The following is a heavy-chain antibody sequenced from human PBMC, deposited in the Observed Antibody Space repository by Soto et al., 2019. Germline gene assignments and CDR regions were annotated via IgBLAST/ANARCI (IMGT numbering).Heavy chain of an antibody. Sequence: EVQVVESGGGLVQPGGSLRLSCAASGFTFSSHWMTWVRQVPGKGLEWVANINQDGSDQYYVDSVKGRFTISRDNAKNSLCLHMNSLRVEDTAVYYCATSMRHTLNPWGQGPRVTVSS. D-gene: IGHD2-8*01. CDR2: INQDGSDQ. V-gene: IGHV3-7*01. CDR3: ATSMRHTLNP. CDR1: GFTFSSHW. J-gene: IGHJ5*02.